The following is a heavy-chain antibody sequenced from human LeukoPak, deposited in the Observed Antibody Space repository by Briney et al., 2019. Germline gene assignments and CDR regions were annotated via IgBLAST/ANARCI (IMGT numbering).Heavy chain of an antibody. Sequence: SVKVSCKASGGPFSSYAISWVRQAPGQGLEWMGGIIPIFGTANYAQKFQGRVTITADKSTSTAYMELSSLRSEDTAVYYCARAPDGGSHGLEGYWGQGTLVTVSS. J-gene: IGHJ4*02. CDR1: GGPFSSYA. CDR2: IIPIFGTA. D-gene: IGHD4-23*01. CDR3: ARAPDGGSHGLEGY. V-gene: IGHV1-69*06.